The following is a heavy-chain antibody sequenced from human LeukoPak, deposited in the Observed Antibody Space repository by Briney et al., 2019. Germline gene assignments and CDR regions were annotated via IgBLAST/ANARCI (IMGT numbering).Heavy chain of an antibody. V-gene: IGHV4-34*01. J-gene: IGHJ6*02. CDR3: ARMYSSGPIPYYYYYGMDV. CDR2: INHSGST. D-gene: IGHD6-19*01. CDR1: GGSISGYH. Sequence: PSETLSLTCNVSGGSISGYHWSWIRQPPGKGLEWIGEINHSGSTNYNPSLKSRVTISVDTSKNQFSLKLSSVTAADTAVYYCARMYSSGPIPYYYYYGMDVWGQGTTVTVSS.